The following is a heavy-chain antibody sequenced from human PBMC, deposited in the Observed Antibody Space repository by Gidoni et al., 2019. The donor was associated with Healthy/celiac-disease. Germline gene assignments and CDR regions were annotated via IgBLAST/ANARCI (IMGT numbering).Heavy chain of an antibody. V-gene: IGHV3-21*01. Sequence: EVQLVESGGGLVKPGGSLRLSCAASGFTFSSYSMNWVRQAPGKGLEWVSSISSSSSYIYYADSVKGRFTISRDNAKNSLYLQMNSLRAEDTAVYYCARDLRRTILSFDYWGQGTLVTVSS. CDR3: ARDLRRTILSFDY. CDR2: ISSSSSYI. J-gene: IGHJ4*02. D-gene: IGHD3-9*01. CDR1: GFTFSSYS.